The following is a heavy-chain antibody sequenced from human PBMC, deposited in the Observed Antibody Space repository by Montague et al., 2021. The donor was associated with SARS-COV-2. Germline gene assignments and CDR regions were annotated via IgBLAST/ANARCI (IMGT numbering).Heavy chain of an antibody. CDR3: ARDRRMWGISGYYYGMDV. CDR2: IYSGGST. J-gene: IGHJ6*02. D-gene: IGHD6-13*01. CDR1: GFTVSSNY. V-gene: IGHV3-53*04. Sequence: SLRLSCAASGFTVSSNYMSWVRQAPGKGLEWVSVIYSGGSTYYADSVKGRFTISRHNSKNTRYIQMNSLRAEDTAVYYCARDRRMWGISGYYYGMDVWGQGTTVTVSS.